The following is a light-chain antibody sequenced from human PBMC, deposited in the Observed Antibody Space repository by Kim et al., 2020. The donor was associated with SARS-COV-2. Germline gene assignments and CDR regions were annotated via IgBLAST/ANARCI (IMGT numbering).Light chain of an antibody. CDR2: QDT. Sequence: SYELTQPPSVSVSPGQTASITCSGHKLGDKYVSWYQQKPGQSPVVVINQDTKRPSGIPERFSGSNSGNTATLTISGTQPMDEADYYCQAWDSSTAVFGGG. V-gene: IGLV3-1*01. CDR1: KLGDKY. J-gene: IGLJ3*02. CDR3: QAWDSSTAV.